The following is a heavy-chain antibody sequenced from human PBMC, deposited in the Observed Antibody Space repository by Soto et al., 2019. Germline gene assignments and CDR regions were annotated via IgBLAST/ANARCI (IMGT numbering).Heavy chain of an antibody. J-gene: IGHJ4*02. Sequence: PGGSLRLSCAASGFTFSSYAMHWVRQAPGKGLEWVAVISYDGSNKYYADSVKGRFTISRDNSKNTLYLQMNSLRAEDTAVYYCAKNWKDVSPLDYWGQGTLVTVSS. D-gene: IGHD1-1*01. CDR3: AKNWKDVSPLDY. CDR1: GFTFSSYA. V-gene: IGHV3-30-3*02. CDR2: ISYDGSNK.